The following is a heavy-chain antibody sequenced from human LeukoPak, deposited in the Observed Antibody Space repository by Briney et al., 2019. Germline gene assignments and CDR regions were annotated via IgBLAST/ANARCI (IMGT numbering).Heavy chain of an antibody. CDR3: ARDRNLHSGSYPDAFDI. Sequence: SGASLCPSWAPSSFTVSSDSTDSARLPAREGLGWVLSISSSSSYIYYADSVKSGFTISRDNTKNTLYLQMNSLRAEDTAVYYCARDRNLHSGSYPDAFDIWGQGTMVTVSS. J-gene: IGHJ3*02. CDR2: ISSSSSYI. V-gene: IGHV3-21*01. D-gene: IGHD1-26*01. CDR1: SFTVSSDS.